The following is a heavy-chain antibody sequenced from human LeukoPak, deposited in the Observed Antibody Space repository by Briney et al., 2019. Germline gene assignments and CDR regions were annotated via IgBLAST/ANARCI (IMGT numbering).Heavy chain of an antibody. J-gene: IGHJ4*02. CDR1: GYTFTGYY. D-gene: IGHD3-16*02. CDR2: INPNSGGT. Sequence: ASVKVSCKASGYTFTGYYMHWVRQTPGQGLGWMGWINPNSGGTNYAQKFQGRVTMTRDTSISTAYMELSRLRSDDTAVYYCARAPLSLEITFGGVIVDFDYWGQGTLVTVSS. CDR3: ARAPLSLEITFGGVIVDFDY. V-gene: IGHV1-2*02.